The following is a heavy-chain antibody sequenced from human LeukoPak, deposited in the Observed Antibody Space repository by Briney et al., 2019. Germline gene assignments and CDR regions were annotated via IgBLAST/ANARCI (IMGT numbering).Heavy chain of an antibody. CDR1: GVSITSYY. CDR2: IYYSGNT. CDR3: ARDSRSFDI. V-gene: IGHV4-59*01. Sequence: PSETLSLTCTVSGVSITSYYWSWIRQPPGKGLEWTGYIYYSGNTNYNPSLKSRVTILADTSKNQFSLKLGSVTAADTAVYYCARDSRSFDIWGQGTIVTVSS. J-gene: IGHJ3*02. D-gene: IGHD3-3*01.